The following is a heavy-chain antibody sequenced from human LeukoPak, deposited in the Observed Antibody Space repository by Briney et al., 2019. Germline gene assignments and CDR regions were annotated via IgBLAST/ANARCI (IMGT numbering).Heavy chain of an antibody. CDR3: ARGIVVVVAATQDY. V-gene: IGHV1-2*02. J-gene: IGHJ4*02. Sequence: ASVKVSCKTSGYTFIGYYMHWVRQAPGQGLEWMGWINPNSGGTHYAQKFQGRVTMTRDTSISTGYMEPSRLRSDDTAVYYCARGIVVVVAATQDYWGQGTLVTVSS. CDR2: INPNSGGT. D-gene: IGHD2-15*01. CDR1: GYTFIGYY.